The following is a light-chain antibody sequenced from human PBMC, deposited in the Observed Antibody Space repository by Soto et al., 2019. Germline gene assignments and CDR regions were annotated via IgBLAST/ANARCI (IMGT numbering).Light chain of an antibody. J-gene: IGLJ2*01. V-gene: IGLV1-40*01. CDR2: GNT. CDR3: LSFDSSLSVV. Sequence: QSVLTQPPSVSGAPGQRVTISCTGSSSNIGAGYDVHWCQQLPGRAPKLLIYGNTNRPSGVPDRFSGSKSGTSASLVITGLQAEDEADYYCLSFDSSLSVVFGGGTKLTVL. CDR1: SSNIGAGYD.